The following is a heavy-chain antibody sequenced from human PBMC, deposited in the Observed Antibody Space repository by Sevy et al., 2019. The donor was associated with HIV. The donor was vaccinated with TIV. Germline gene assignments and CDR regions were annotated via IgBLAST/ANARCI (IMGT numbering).Heavy chain of an antibody. V-gene: IGHV3-48*03. D-gene: IGHD2-8*01. CDR3: TRNGGAFDNGFDP. Sequence: GGSLRLSCTASGFTFSIYDMNWVRQAPGKGLEWVSKISSSGSSIYYADPVKGRFTISRDNAKNSLKLQMNSLRAEDTAVYYCTRNGGAFDNGFDPWGQGTLVTVSS. CDR1: GFTFSIYD. CDR2: ISSSGSSI. J-gene: IGHJ5*02.